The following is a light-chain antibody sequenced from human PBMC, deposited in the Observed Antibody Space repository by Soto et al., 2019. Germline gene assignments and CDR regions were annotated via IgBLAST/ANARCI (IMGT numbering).Light chain of an antibody. Sequence: DIQMTQSPSTLSASVGDRVTITCRASQSISSWLAWYQQKPGKAPKLLIYKASSLESGVPSRFSGSGSGTEFTLTIISLQPDDFATYCCQQYNSYSWTFGQGTKVDIK. CDR1: QSISSW. CDR2: KAS. CDR3: QQYNSYSWT. J-gene: IGKJ1*01. V-gene: IGKV1-5*03.